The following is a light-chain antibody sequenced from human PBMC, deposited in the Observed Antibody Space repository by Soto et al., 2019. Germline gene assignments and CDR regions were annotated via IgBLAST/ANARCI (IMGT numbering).Light chain of an antibody. V-gene: IGKV3-15*01. Sequence: EIVMTQSPATLAVSPGDTVTLSCRASQTLSDNLALYQQKHGQAPRLFIFRAFTRATGVPARFSARGSGTEFTLTITGLESEDFAAYYCHQYSHWPPWTFGPGTKVEIK. CDR1: QTLSDN. CDR3: HQYSHWPPWT. CDR2: RAF. J-gene: IGKJ1*01.